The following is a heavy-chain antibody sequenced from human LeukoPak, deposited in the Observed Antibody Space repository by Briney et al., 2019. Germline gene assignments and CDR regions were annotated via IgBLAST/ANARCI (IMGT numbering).Heavy chain of an antibody. D-gene: IGHD3-22*01. Sequence: SETLSLTCAVYGGSFSGYYWSWIRQPPGKGLEWIGEINHSGSTNYNPSLKSRVTISVDTSKNQFSLKLSSVTAADTAVYYCARLVPSTYYDSSGYYYGWGQGTLVTVSS. V-gene: IGHV4-34*01. CDR3: ARLVPSTYYDSSGYYYG. J-gene: IGHJ4*02. CDR2: INHSGST. CDR1: GGSFSGYY.